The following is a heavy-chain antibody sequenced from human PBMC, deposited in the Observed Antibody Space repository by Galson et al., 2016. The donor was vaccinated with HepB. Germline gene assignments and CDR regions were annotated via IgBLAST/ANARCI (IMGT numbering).Heavy chain of an antibody. Sequence: TLSLTCTVSLDTISITGYFWSWIRQLPGGGLEWIGYISHSGSVYPNPSLKSRSVISVDTSKNQFSLDVRSVTAADTGVYFCARYGSWTGFDYWGRGTLVTVSS. J-gene: IGHJ4*02. V-gene: IGHV4-31*03. CDR1: LDTISITGYF. CDR2: ISHSGSV. D-gene: IGHD6-13*01. CDR3: ARYGSWTGFDY.